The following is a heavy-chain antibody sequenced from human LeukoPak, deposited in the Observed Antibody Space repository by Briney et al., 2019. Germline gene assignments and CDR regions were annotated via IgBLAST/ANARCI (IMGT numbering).Heavy chain of an antibody. D-gene: IGHD1-26*01. CDR1: GFTVSSNY. Sequence: GGSLRLSCAASGFTVSSNYMSWVRQAPGRGLEWVSVIYSGGSTYYADSVKGRFTISRDNSKNTLYLQMNSLRAEDTAVYYCAKDSLLSGSSWDDFDYWGQGTLVTVSS. J-gene: IGHJ4*02. CDR2: IYSGGST. CDR3: AKDSLLSGSSWDDFDY. V-gene: IGHV3-66*01.